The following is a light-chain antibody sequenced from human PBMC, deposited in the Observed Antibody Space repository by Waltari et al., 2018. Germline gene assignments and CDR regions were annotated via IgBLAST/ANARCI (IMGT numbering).Light chain of an antibody. Sequence: AIRITQSPSSLSASTGVTVTNTCRASQGISSYLAWYQQKPGKAPKLLLYAESTLQSGVPSRFSGSGSGTDFTLTISCLQSEDFATYYCQQYYSYPRTFGGGTKVEIK. CDR3: QQYYSYPRT. J-gene: IGKJ4*01. V-gene: IGKV1-8*01. CDR1: QGISSY. CDR2: AES.